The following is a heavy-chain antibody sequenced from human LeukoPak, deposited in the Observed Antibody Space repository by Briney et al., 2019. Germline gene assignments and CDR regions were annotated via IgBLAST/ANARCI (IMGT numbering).Heavy chain of an antibody. CDR1: GFTFISYA. CDR2: ISYDGSHK. J-gene: IGHJ4*02. V-gene: IGHV3-30-3*01. Sequence: GGSLRLSCAASGFTFISYAMHWVRQAPGKGLEWVAVISYDGSHKYYADSVKGRFTISRDNSKNTLYLQMNSLRAEDTAVYYCAKDGSGRRGSGSLGVDYWGQGTLVTVSS. D-gene: IGHD3-10*01. CDR3: AKDGSGRRGSGSLGVDY.